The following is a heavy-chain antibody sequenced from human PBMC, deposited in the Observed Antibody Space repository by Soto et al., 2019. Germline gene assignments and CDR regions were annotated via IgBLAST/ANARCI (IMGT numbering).Heavy chain of an antibody. Sequence: SETLSLTCAVSGCSISSGGYSWSWLRQPPGKGLEWIGYIYYSGSTNYNPSLKSRVTISVDTSKNQFSLKLSYVTAADTAVYYCAGGPTWYYYDAGGQGTLVTVSS. V-gene: IGHV4-61*08. D-gene: IGHD3-22*01. CDR2: IYYSGST. J-gene: IGHJ4*02. CDR3: AGGPTWYYYDA. CDR1: GCSISSGGYS.